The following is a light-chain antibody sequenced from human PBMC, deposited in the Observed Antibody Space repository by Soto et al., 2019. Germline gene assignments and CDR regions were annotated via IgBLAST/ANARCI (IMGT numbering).Light chain of an antibody. CDR2: GAS. Sequence: DIQMTQSPSSLSASVGDRVTITCRASEDISNYLAWYQQKPGKVPKLLIYGASTLQSGVPSRFSGSGSGTDFTLTISSLHTEDVATYYCQYYNRAPWTFGQGTKVESK. V-gene: IGKV1-27*01. CDR3: QYYNRAPWT. CDR1: EDISNY. J-gene: IGKJ1*01.